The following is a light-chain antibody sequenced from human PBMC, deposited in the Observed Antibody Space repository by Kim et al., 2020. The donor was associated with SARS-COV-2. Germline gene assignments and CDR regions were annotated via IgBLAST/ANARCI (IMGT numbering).Light chain of an antibody. CDR3: HKSNRAPWT. V-gene: IGKV1-27*01. J-gene: IGKJ1*01. CDR1: QDISNY. Sequence: EIEMTQSPSSLSSSVGDRVTITCRASQDISNYLAWFQLKPRKAPKVLIYAASSLQPGVPSRFSGSGCGTDFTLTVTSLQPEDVATYYCHKSNRAPWTFGPGSKVDSK. CDR2: AAS.